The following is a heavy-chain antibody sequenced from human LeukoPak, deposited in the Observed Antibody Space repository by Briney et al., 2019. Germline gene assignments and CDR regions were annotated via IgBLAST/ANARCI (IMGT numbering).Heavy chain of an antibody. Sequence: GGSLRLSCAASGFTFSGSAMHWVRQASGKGLEWVGRIRSKANSYATAYAASVKGRFTISRDDSKNTAYLQMNSLKTEDTAVYYCAKDHTPGIAVAGPPTFDYWGQGTLVTVSS. V-gene: IGHV3-73*01. CDR2: IRSKANSYAT. CDR1: GFTFSGSA. CDR3: AKDHTPGIAVAGPPTFDY. D-gene: IGHD6-19*01. J-gene: IGHJ4*02.